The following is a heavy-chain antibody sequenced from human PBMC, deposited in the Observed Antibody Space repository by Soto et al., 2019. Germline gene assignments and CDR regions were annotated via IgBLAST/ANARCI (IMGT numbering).Heavy chain of an antibody. J-gene: IGHJ3*02. D-gene: IGHD3-10*01. CDR1: GFIFDDYG. V-gene: IGHV3-9*01. CDR3: AKAGGLADI. CDR2: ISWNSGRI. Sequence: EVQLVESGGGLVQPGRSLRLSCVASGFIFDDYGMFWVRQTPGKGLEWVAGISWNSGRIDYADSVKGRFTISRDNAKNSLYLQMNSLRIEDTALYYCAKAGGLADIWGQGTMVIVS.